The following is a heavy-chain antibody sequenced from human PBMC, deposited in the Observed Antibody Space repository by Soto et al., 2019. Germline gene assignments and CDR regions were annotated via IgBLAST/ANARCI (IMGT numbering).Heavy chain of an antibody. J-gene: IGHJ2*01. CDR1: GGTFSSYT. D-gene: IGHD2-2*01. Sequence: GASVKVSCKASGGTFSSYTISWVRQAPGQGLEWMGRIIPILGIANYAQKFQGRVTITADKSTSTAYMELSSLRSEDTAVYYCARDICRSTSCSYGYFDLWDRGTLVTVSS. CDR2: IIPILGIA. V-gene: IGHV1-69*04. CDR3: ARDICRSTSCSYGYFDL.